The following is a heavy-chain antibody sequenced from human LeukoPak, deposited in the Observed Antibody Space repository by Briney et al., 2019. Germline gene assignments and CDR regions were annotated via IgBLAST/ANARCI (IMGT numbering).Heavy chain of an antibody. CDR2: IGGYGGST. CDR3: VKDSGRGIITSYYFDY. V-gene: IGHV3-23*01. J-gene: IGHJ4*02. CDR1: GFTFSSYA. Sequence: GGSLRPSCAASGFTFSSYALGWVRQAPGKGLEWVSVIGGYGGSTYYTDSVKGRFTISRDNSKNTLHLQMNSLRAEDTAVYYCVKDSGRGIITSYYFDYWGQGTLVTVSS. D-gene: IGHD3-10*01.